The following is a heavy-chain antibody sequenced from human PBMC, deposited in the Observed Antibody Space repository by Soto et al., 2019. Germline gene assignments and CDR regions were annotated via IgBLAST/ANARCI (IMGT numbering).Heavy chain of an antibody. J-gene: IGHJ5*02. V-gene: IGHV3-7*01. D-gene: IGHD2-21*01. CDR1: GFIFNTHW. Sequence: GWSLRLSCAASGFIFNTHWMSLVRQAPEKGLEWVAHTKPDGSEKYYVDSAKGRFTISRDNTRNSLYLQMNSLRADDTALYYCVAWGNSTSNPWGEGTLVTVSS. CDR3: VAWGNSTSNP. CDR2: TKPDGSEK.